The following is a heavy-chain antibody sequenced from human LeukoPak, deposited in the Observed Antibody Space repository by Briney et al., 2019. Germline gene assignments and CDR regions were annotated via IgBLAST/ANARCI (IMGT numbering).Heavy chain of an antibody. V-gene: IGHV3-30*04. J-gene: IGHJ5*02. CDR3: ARASSQLVSWFDP. CDR1: GFTFSSYA. D-gene: IGHD6-13*01. Sequence: GGSLRLSCAASGFTFSSYAMHWVRQAPGKGLEWVAVISYDGSNKYYADSVKGRITISRDNSKNTLYLQMNSLRAEDTAVYYCARASSQLVSWFDPWGQGTLVTVSS. CDR2: ISYDGSNK.